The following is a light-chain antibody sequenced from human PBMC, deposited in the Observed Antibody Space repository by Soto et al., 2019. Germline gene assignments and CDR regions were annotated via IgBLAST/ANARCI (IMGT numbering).Light chain of an antibody. CDR3: NSYSSSSPYV. CDR1: SSDVGGYNY. Sequence: QSVLTQPASVSGSPGQSITISCTGTSSDVGGYNYVSWYQQHPGEAPKLIIYDVSYRPSGVSNRFSGSKSGNTASLTISELQAEDEADYFCNSYSSSSPYVFGTGTKVTVL. CDR2: DVS. J-gene: IGLJ1*01. V-gene: IGLV2-14*01.